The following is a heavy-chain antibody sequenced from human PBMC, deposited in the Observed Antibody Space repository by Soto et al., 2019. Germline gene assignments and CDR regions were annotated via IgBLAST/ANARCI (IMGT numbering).Heavy chain of an antibody. CDR2: IKQDGSEK. Sequence: GGSLRLSCEVSGFTLSSYCMSWVRQAPGKGLEWVANIKQDGSEKYYVDSVKGRFTISRDNAKNSLYLQMNSLRAEDTAVYYCVRGPIYYDIITYYPQEDCTSWGQGPWLTVSS. CDR1: GFTLSSYC. D-gene: IGHD3-22*01. CDR3: VRGPIYYDIITYYPQEDCTS. J-gene: IGHJ4*02. V-gene: IGHV3-7*04.